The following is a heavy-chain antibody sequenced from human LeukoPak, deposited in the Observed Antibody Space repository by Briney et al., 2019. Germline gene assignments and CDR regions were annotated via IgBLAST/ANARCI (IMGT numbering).Heavy chain of an antibody. CDR2: ISGRAGGT. CDR3: AKCGNSGCHLIDY. D-gene: IGHD5-12*01. Sequence: PGGSLRLSCVASGFTFSTYTMNWVRQAPGEGLEWVSAISGRAGGTYYADSVKGRFTISRDNSKSTLYLQMDSLRAEDTAVYYCAKCGNSGCHLIDYWGQGTLVTVSS. J-gene: IGHJ4*02. CDR1: GFTFSTYT. V-gene: IGHV3-23*01.